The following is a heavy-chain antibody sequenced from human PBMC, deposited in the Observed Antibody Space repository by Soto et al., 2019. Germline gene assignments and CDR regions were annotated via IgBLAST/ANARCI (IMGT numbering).Heavy chain of an antibody. CDR3: ATDARHTGLLGQWVG. D-gene: IGHD3-16*02. Sequence: EEQLLESGGGLIQPGGSLRLSCAASGFTFYNYAMAWVRQAPGKGLEWVSSISDSGTSIFYADSVKGRFTISRDNSKDTLFLQMNSLRVEDTALYYCATDARHTGLLGQWVGWGQGTLVTVSS. J-gene: IGHJ4*02. V-gene: IGHV3-23*01. CDR2: ISDSGTSI. CDR1: GFTFYNYA.